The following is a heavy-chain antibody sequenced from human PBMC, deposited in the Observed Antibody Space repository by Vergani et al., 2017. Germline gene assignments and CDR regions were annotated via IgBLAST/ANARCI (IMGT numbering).Heavy chain of an antibody. V-gene: IGHV1-8*02. CDR1: GGAFSSYG. D-gene: IGHD2-2*01. Sequence: QVQLVQSGTEVKKPGSSVKVSCKASGGAFSSYGINWVRQATGQGLEWMGWMNPNSGNTGYAQKFQGRVTMTRNTSISTAYMELSSLRSEDTAVYYCARGRKPAAHYYYYYMDVWGKGTTVTVSS. CDR2: MNPNSGNT. J-gene: IGHJ6*03. CDR3: ARGRKPAAHYYYYYMDV.